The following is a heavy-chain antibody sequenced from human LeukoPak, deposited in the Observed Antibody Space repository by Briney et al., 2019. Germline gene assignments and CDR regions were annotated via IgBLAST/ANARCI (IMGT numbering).Heavy chain of an antibody. D-gene: IGHD4-17*01. V-gene: IGHV4-4*07. CDR3: ARGAVTNDFQY. Sequence: SETLSLTCTVSGGSISGYYWSWVRHPAGKGLELIGRVHTSEGTHWNPSLKSRVTMSLDTSKSQFSLRLDSVTAADTAVYYCARGAVTNDFQYWGQGTLVTVSS. CDR1: GGSISGYY. J-gene: IGHJ1*01. CDR2: VHTSEGT.